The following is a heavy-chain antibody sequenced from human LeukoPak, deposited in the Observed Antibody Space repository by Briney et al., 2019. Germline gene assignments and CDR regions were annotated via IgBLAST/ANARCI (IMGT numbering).Heavy chain of an antibody. CDR1: GFTFSSYW. D-gene: IGHD1-26*01. CDR2: IKQDGSEK. V-gene: IGHV3-7*01. J-gene: IGHJ4*02. CDR3: ARESLRRELPD. Sequence: PGGSLRLSCAASGFTFSSYWMSWVRQAPGKGLEGVANIKQDGSEKYYVDSVKGRFTISRDNAKNSLYLQMNSLRAEDTAVYYCARESLRRELPDWGQGTLVTVSS.